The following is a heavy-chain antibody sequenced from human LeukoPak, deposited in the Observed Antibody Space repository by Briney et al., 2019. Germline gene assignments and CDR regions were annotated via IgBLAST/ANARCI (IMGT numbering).Heavy chain of an antibody. CDR1: GGSINNYY. J-gene: IGHJ4*02. CDR3: ARHYYDSSGYYVFDD. CDR2: IYYSGST. Sequence: SETLSLTCTVSGGSINNYYWSWIRQPPGKGLEYIGYIYYSGSTNYNPSLMSRVTISVDTSKNQFSLKLNSVTAADTAVYYCARHYYDSSGYYVFDDWGQGALVTVSS. D-gene: IGHD3-22*01. V-gene: IGHV4-59*08.